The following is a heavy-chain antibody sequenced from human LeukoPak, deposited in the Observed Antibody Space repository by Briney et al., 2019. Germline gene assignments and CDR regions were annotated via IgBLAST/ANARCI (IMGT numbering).Heavy chain of an antibody. D-gene: IGHD3-3*01. V-gene: IGHV4-39*01. J-gene: IGHJ4*02. Sequence: SETLSLTCTVSGGSISSSSYYWGWIRQPPGKGLEWIGSIYYSGSTYYNPSLKSRVTISVDTSKNQFSLKLGSVTAADTAVYYCARGLRLEYYWSGYYDWGQGTLVTVSS. CDR3: ARGLRLEYYWSGYYD. CDR2: IYYSGST. CDR1: GGSISSSSYY.